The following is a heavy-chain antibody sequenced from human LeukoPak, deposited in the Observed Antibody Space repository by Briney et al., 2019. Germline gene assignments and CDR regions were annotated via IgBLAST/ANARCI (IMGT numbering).Heavy chain of an antibody. CDR2: IYYGGPT. V-gene: IGHV4-39*01. CDR1: GGSLTSSSYY. J-gene: IGHJ6*03. CDR3: IDV. Sequence: SETLSLTCTVSGGSLTSSSYYWVWIRQPPGKGREWIGNIYYGGPTYYNSSLKSRVTISEDSSKNRFSLILSSVTAADTAVYYYIDVWGKGTTVIVSS.